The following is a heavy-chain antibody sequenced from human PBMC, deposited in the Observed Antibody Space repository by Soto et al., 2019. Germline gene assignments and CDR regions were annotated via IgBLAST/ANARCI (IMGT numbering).Heavy chain of an antibody. V-gene: IGHV3-33*05. D-gene: IGHD3-16*01. CDR2: TSYDGSNN. CDR1: GFTFRSYV. CDR3: ARWGTTGGLDV. J-gene: IGHJ4*01. Sequence: QVQLVESGGGVVQPGTSLRLSCVGSGFTFRSYVIHWVRQAPGKGLEWVALTSYDGSNNFYGDSVKGRFTISRHNSRNTVELQRDSLRFEDTALYYCARWGTTGGLDVWGHGTLVSVSS.